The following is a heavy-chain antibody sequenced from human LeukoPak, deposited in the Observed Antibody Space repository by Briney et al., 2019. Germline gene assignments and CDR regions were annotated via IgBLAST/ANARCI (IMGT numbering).Heavy chain of an antibody. V-gene: IGHV3-48*03. CDR3: GASRQYVGAFDI. CDR1: GFTFSSYE. D-gene: IGHD3-16*01. CDR2: ISSRSSTI. J-gene: IGHJ3*02. Sequence: GGSLRLSCAASGFTFSSYELYWVRQAPGKGLEWISYISSRSSTIKYAGSVRGRFTISRADARESLFLQMNSLRAEDTAIYYCGASRQYVGAFDIWGQGTLVTVSS.